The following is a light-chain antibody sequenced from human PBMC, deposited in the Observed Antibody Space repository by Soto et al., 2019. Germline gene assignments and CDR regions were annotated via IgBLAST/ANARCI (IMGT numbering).Light chain of an antibody. CDR2: GSS. CDR3: QSYDSSLSGYV. CDR1: SSNIGAGYD. V-gene: IGLV1-40*01. Sequence: QLVLTQPPSVSGAPGQRVTISCTGSSSNIGAGYDVHWYQQLPGTAPKLLIYGSSNRPSGVPDRFSGSKSGTSASLAITGLQAEDEADYYCQSYDSSLSGYVFGTVTKVTVL. J-gene: IGLJ1*01.